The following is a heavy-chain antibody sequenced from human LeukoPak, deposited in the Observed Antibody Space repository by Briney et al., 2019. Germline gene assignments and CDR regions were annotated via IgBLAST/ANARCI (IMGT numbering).Heavy chain of an antibody. D-gene: IGHD2-15*01. CDR1: GFTFSSYW. CDR2: IKQDGSEK. Sequence: PGGSLRLSCAASGFTFSSYWMSWVRQAPGKGLEWVANIKQDGSEKYYVDSVKGRLTISRDNAKNSLFLQMNSLSAEDTAMYYCARSQYLPLDIFDIWGQGTMVTVSS. CDR3: ARSQYLPLDIFDI. J-gene: IGHJ3*02. V-gene: IGHV3-7*01.